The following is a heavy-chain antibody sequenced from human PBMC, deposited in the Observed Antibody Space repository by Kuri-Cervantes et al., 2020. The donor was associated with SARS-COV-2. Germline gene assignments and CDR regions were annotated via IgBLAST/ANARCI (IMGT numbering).Heavy chain of an antibody. CDR1: GYSISSGYY. V-gene: IGHV4-38-2*01. CDR2: IYHSGST. J-gene: IGHJ6*02. CDR3: ARVNSYYYYGMDV. Sequence: SQTLSLTCAVSGYSISSGYYWGWIRQPPGKGLEWIGSIYHSGSTYYNPSLKSRVTISVDKSKNQFSLKLSSVTAADTAVYYCARVNSYYYYGMDVWGQGTTVTVSS. D-gene: IGHD4-11*01.